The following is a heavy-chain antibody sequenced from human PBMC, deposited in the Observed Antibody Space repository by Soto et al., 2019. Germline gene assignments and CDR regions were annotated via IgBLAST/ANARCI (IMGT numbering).Heavy chain of an antibody. V-gene: IGHV1-18*01. CDR3: ARKGLYCSGGSCYSFWFDP. Sequence: GASVKVSCKASGYTFTSYGISWVRQAPGQGLEWMGWISAYNGNTNYAQKLQGRVTMTTDTSTSTAYMELRSLRSDDTAVYYCARKGLYCSGGSCYSFWFDPWGQGTLVTVSS. J-gene: IGHJ5*02. D-gene: IGHD2-15*01. CDR1: GYTFTSYG. CDR2: ISAYNGNT.